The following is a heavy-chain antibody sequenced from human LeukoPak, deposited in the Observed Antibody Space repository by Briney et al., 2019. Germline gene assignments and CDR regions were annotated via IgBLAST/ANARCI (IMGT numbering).Heavy chain of an antibody. CDR3: AEPFWGSFGYLGH. CDR2: ISGSGGST. Sequence: GGSLRLSCAASGFTFSSYAMSWVRQAPGKGLEWVSAISGSGGSTYYADSVKGRFTISRDNSKNTLYLQMNSLRAEDTAVYYCAEPFWGSFGYLGHLGQGTLVTVSS. CDR1: GFTFSSYA. V-gene: IGHV3-23*01. J-gene: IGHJ4*02. D-gene: IGHD3-16*01.